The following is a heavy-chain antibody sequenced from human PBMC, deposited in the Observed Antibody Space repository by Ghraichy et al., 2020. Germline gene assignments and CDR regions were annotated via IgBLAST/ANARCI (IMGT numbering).Heavy chain of an antibody. D-gene: IGHD2-21*02. CDR2: INHSGST. Sequence: SQTLSLTCSVYGGSFSGYYWSWIRQPPGKGLEWIGEINHSGSTNYNPSLKSRVTISVDTSKNQFSLKLSSVTAADTAVYYCARVGGRLGCYSSYFDYWGQGTLVIVSS. CDR3: ARVGGRLGCYSSYFDY. CDR1: GGSFSGYY. J-gene: IGHJ4*02. V-gene: IGHV4-34*01.